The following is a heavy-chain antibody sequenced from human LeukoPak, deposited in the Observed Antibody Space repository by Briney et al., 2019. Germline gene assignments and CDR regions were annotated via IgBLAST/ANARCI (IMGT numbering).Heavy chain of an antibody. Sequence: PGGSLRLSCAASGFTFSTYWMTWVRQAPGKGLEWVASIKRDGSEKQYVDSVKGRFTISRDNAKSSLYLQMNSLRADDTAMYYCARVDTPMAKDAFHMWGQGTMVTVSS. J-gene: IGHJ3*02. CDR3: ARVDTPMAKDAFHM. CDR2: IKRDGSEK. V-gene: IGHV3-7*03. D-gene: IGHD5-18*01. CDR1: GFTFSTYW.